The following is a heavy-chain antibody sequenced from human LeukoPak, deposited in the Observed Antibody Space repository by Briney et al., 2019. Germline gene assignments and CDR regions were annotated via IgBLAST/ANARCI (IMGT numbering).Heavy chain of an antibody. V-gene: IGHV1-69*06. J-gene: IGHJ4*02. CDR3: AKDPSSSWYLSFDY. Sequence: ASVKVSCKASGGTFSSYAISWVRQAPGQGLEWMGGIIPIFGTANYAQKFQGRVTITADKSTSTAYMELSSLRSEDTAVYYCAKDPSSSWYLSFDYWGQGTLVTVSS. CDR2: IIPIFGTA. D-gene: IGHD6-13*01. CDR1: GGTFSSYA.